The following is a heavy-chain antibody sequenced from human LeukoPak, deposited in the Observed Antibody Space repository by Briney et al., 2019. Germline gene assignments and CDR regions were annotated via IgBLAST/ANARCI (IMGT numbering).Heavy chain of an antibody. CDR2: VHYSGSA. D-gene: IGHD3-3*01. CDR1: GASISNSAYY. V-gene: IGHV4-39*01. Sequence: SETLSLSCTVSGASISNSAYYWLWIRQPPGEGLECIGTVHYSGSAFYNPSLKSRVNISVDTSKNQFSLQLSSVTAADTAVYYCARLFFVIDTWGQGTLVTVSS. J-gene: IGHJ5*02. CDR3: ARLFFVIDT.